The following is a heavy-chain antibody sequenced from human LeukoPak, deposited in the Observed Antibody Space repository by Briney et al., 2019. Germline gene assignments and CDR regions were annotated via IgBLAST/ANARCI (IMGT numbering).Heavy chain of an antibody. Sequence: PSETLSLTCTVSGGSLSSYYWNWIRQPAGKGLEWIGRIYTSGSTNYNPSLKSRVTMSVDTSKNQCSLKLNSVTAADTAVYYCASGLWFGDENPPYFDYWGQGILVTVSS. CDR2: IYTSGST. CDR3: ASGLWFGDENPPYFDY. CDR1: GGSLSSYY. J-gene: IGHJ4*02. D-gene: IGHD3-10*01. V-gene: IGHV4-4*07.